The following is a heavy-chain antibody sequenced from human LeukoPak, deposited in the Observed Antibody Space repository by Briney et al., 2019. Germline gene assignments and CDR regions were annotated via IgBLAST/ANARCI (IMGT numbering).Heavy chain of an antibody. J-gene: IGHJ3*02. CDR1: GFTFSRYT. Sequence: GGSLRLSCATSGFTFSRYTMHWVRQAPGKGLEWVAVISYDGSNKYYADSVKGRFTISRDNSKNTLYLQMNSLRAEDTAVYYCAKDDSSGYSYDAFDIWGQGTMVTVSS. CDR2: ISYDGSNK. V-gene: IGHV3-30-3*01. D-gene: IGHD3-22*01. CDR3: AKDDSSGYSYDAFDI.